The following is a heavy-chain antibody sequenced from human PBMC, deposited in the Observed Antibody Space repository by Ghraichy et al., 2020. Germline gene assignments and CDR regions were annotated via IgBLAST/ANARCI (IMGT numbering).Heavy chain of an antibody. CDR2: IFHIGYT. CDR1: GGSISSSSYY. CDR3: GRHRAGSGGLGYYSDF. Sequence: SETLSLTCTVSGGSISSSSYYWGWIRQPPGKGLEWIGTIFHIGYTYYSPSLKSRVTISVDTSKNQFSLNLTSVAAADTAVYYCGRHRAGSGGLGYYSDFWGQGTLVTVSS. D-gene: IGHD3-16*01. J-gene: IGHJ4*02. V-gene: IGHV4-39*01.